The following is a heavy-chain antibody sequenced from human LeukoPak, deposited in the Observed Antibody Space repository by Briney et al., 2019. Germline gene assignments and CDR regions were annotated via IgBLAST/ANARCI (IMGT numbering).Heavy chain of an antibody. J-gene: IGHJ6*03. D-gene: IGHD7-27*01. CDR3: ARNWGARSGSYYYYYMDV. CDR1: GGSISSHY. Sequence: PSETLSLTCTVSGGSISSHYCRCIRQSPGKGQEWIGYIYYSGSTNYNPSLKSRVTISVDTSKNQFSLKPSSVTAADTAVYYCARNWGARSGSYYYYYMDVWGKGTTVTVSS. CDR2: IYYSGST. V-gene: IGHV4-59*11.